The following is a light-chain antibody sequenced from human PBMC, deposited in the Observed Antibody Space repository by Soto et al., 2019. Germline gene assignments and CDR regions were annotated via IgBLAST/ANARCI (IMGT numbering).Light chain of an antibody. V-gene: IGKV3-20*01. CDR2: GES. Sequence: IGFYMSPGTLSLSPGGRATLPCRASQIVSSYLAWYQQKPGQAPRLLISGESSRATGIPDRFSGSGSGTDFTLTISCLEPEDFAVHYCQQYGSSPPIPFGQGTRLEIK. J-gene: IGKJ5*01. CDR1: QIVSSY. CDR3: QQYGSSPPIP.